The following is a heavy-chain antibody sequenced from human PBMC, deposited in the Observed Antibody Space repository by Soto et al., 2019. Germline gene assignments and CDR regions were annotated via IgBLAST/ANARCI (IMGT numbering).Heavy chain of an antibody. CDR2: VHFSGTT. D-gene: IGHD3-22*01. J-gene: IGHJ4*02. Sequence: QLHLQESGPGLLKPSETLSLTCTVSGGSISSNTQYWGWFRQPPGKGLEWIANVHFSGTTYSSPPLKSRLITSVDTSKNQFSLRLMFATAADTAIYYCASYDISGRAFDYWGQGILVTVSS. CDR1: GGSISSNTQY. V-gene: IGHV4-39*01. CDR3: ASYDISGRAFDY.